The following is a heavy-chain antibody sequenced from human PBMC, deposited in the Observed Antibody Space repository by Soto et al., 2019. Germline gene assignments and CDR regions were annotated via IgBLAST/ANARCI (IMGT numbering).Heavy chain of an antibody. CDR3: ARHEREVAPFDF. V-gene: IGHV4-39*01. Sequence: QLQLQASGPGLVKPSETLSLTCTVSGGSFSSSFYYWGWIRQPPGKGLEWIGSIYYSGSTYYNPSLKSRVTVSVDTSKDQISLKLSSVNAADTAVYYCARHEREVAPFDFWGQGTLVTVTP. CDR1: GGSFSSSFYY. CDR2: IYYSGST. D-gene: IGHD5-12*01. J-gene: IGHJ4*02.